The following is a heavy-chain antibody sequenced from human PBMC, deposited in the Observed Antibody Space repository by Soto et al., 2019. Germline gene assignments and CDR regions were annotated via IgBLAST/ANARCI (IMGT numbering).Heavy chain of an antibody. V-gene: IGHV1-18*01. D-gene: IGHD2-2*02. J-gene: IGHJ4*02. CDR1: GYTFTSYG. CDR2: ISAYNGNT. CDR3: ARVRGYILVVPADIDVDY. Sequence: ASVKVSCKASGYTFTSYGISWVRQAPGQGLEWMGWISAYNGNTNYAQKLQGRVTMTTDTSTSTAYMELRSLRSDDTAVYYCARVRGYILVVPADIDVDYWGQGTLVTVSS.